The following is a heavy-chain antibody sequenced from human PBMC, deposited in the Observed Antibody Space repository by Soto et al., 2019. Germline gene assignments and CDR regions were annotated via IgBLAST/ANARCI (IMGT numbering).Heavy chain of an antibody. CDR2: ISGSGGST. D-gene: IGHD3-16*02. Sequence: GGSLRLSCAASGFTFSSYAMSWVRQAPGKGLEWVSAISGSGGSTYYADSVKGRFTISRDNSKNTLYLQMNSLRAEDTAVYYCAKEGPYYDYVWGSYRRHYYYYYYYGMDVWGQGTTVTVSS. V-gene: IGHV3-23*01. CDR1: GFTFSSYA. CDR3: AKEGPYYDYVWGSYRRHYYYYYYYGMDV. J-gene: IGHJ6*02.